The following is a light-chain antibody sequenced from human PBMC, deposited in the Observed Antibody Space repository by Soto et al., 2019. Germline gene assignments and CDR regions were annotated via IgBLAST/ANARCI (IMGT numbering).Light chain of an antibody. J-gene: IGKJ1*01. CDR1: QSLTTN. V-gene: IGKV3D-15*01. Sequence: VMTEGPDCLSVSSGERAILSCRASQSLTTNLAWYQQKPGQAPRLLIYGASSRATGIPDRFSGSGSGTEFTLTINNLQPRDSAVYYCQQYNEWPETFGPGTQVDI. CDR3: QQYNEWPET. CDR2: GAS.